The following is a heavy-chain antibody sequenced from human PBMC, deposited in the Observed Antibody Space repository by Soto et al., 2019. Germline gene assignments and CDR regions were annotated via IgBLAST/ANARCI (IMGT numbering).Heavy chain of an antibody. CDR3: ARALLSGPFGGVIVLGY. CDR2: IYYSGST. J-gene: IGHJ4*02. V-gene: IGHV4-31*03. CDR1: GGSISSGGYY. D-gene: IGHD3-16*02. Sequence: SETLSLTCTVSGGSISSGGYYWSWIRQHPGKGLEWIGYIYYSGSTYYNPSLKSRVTISVDTSKNQFSLKLSSVTAADTAVYYCARALLSGPFGGVIVLGYWGQGTLVTVSS.